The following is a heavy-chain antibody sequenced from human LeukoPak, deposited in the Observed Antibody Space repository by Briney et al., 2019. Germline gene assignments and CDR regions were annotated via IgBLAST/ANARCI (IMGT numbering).Heavy chain of an antibody. CDR2: INWNGGST. Sequence: GGSLRLSCAASGFTFDDYGMSWVRQAPGKGLEWVSGINWNGGSTGYADSVKGRFTISRDNAKNSLYLQMNSLRAEDTALYYCARRELYCSGGGCYSPGYYYYRDVWGKGTTVTVSS. D-gene: IGHD2-15*01. CDR1: GFTFDDYG. J-gene: IGHJ6*03. CDR3: ARRELYCSGGGCYSPGYYYYRDV. V-gene: IGHV3-20*04.